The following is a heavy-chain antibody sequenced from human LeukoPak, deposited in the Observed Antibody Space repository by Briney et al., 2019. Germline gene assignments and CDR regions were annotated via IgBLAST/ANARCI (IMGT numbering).Heavy chain of an antibody. D-gene: IGHD5-12*01. CDR2: IYYSGST. V-gene: IGHV4-39*01. Sequence: SETLSLTCTVSGGSISSSSHYWGWTRQPPGKGLEWIGSIYYSGSTYYNPSLKSRVTISVDTSKNQFSLKLTSVTAADTAVYYCARVSGYDWESFYDYWGQGTLVTVSS. CDR3: ARVSGYDWESFYDY. J-gene: IGHJ4*02. CDR1: GGSISSSSHY.